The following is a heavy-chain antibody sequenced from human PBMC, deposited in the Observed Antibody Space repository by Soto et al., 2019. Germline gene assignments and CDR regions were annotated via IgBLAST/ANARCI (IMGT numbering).Heavy chain of an antibody. V-gene: IGHV4-59*01. Sequence: QVQLQESGPGLVKPSETLSLTCTVSGGSISSYYWSWIRQPPGKGLEWIGYIYYSGSTNYNPSLKSRVTISVDTSKNQFSLKLSSVTAADTAVYYCARDLGSYSSYFDYWGQGTLVTVSS. J-gene: IGHJ4*02. D-gene: IGHD1-26*01. CDR2: IYYSGST. CDR3: ARDLGSYSSYFDY. CDR1: GGSISSYY.